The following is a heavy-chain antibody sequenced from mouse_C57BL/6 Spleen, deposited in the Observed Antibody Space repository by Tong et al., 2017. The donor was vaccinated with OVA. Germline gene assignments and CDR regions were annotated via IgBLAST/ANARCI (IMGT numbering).Heavy chain of an antibody. CDR3: AKPVSSGYLAY. CDR2: IWGGGST. D-gene: IGHD3-2*02. Sequence: VQLQESGPGLVAPSQSLSITCTVSGFSLTSYAISWVRQPPGKGLEWLGVIWGGGSTNYNSALMSRLSISKDNSKSQVFLKLNSLQTDDTATYYCAKPVSSGYLAYWGQGTLVTVSA. CDR1: GFSLTSYA. J-gene: IGHJ3*01. V-gene: IGHV2-9-1*01.